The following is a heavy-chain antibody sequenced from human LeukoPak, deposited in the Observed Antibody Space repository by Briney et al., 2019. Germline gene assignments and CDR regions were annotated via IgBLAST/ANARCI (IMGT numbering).Heavy chain of an antibody. V-gene: IGHV1-2*02. D-gene: IGHD3-22*01. Sequence: ASVKVSCKTSGYTLTGYYMHLVRQAPGQGLEWMGWINPNTGGTNYAQKFQGRVTMTSDTSISTAYMELSSLRSDDTAMYYCARAPMIVVVFPPRLDFWGQGTLVTVSS. CDR1: GYTLTGYY. CDR3: ARAPMIVVVFPPRLDF. CDR2: INPNTGGT. J-gene: IGHJ4*02.